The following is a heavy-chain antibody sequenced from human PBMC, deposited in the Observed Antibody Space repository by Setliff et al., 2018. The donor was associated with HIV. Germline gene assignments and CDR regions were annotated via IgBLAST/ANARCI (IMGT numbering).Heavy chain of an antibody. Sequence: PGGSLRLSCAASGFIFSNYDMNWVRQTPGKGLDWISYISSRGSTIYYTDSVKGRFTISRDNSKNTLFLQMNSLRPEDTAVYYCARDPILGGPDFFDYWGQGTLVTAPQ. CDR1: GFIFSNYD. V-gene: IGHV3-48*01. CDR2: ISSRGSTI. D-gene: IGHD1-26*01. CDR3: ARDPILGGPDFFDY. J-gene: IGHJ4*02.